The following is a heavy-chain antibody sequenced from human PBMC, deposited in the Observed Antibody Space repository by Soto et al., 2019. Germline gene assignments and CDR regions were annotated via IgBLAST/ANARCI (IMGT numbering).Heavy chain of an antibody. Sequence: EVQLVESGGGLVQPGGSLRLSCAASGFTFSNFWMNWVRQAPGRGLEWLAIIRQDGSEDLYVDSLKDRFTISRDNAKNSLYLQFNSLRAEDTAVYYCAGGAGWLIDHWGQGTLVTVSS. D-gene: IGHD3-10*01. V-gene: IGHV3-7*04. CDR3: AGGAGWLIDH. J-gene: IGHJ4*02. CDR1: GFTFSNFW. CDR2: IRQDGSED.